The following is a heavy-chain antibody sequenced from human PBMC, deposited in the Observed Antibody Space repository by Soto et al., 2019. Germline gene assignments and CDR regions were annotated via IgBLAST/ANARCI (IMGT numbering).Heavy chain of an antibody. CDR2: FDPEDGET. CDR1: GYTLTELS. D-gene: IGHD3-10*01. J-gene: IGHJ6*02. V-gene: IGHV1-24*01. Sequence: ASVKVSCKVAGYTLTELSMHWVRQAPGKGLEWMGGFDPEDGETIYAQKFQGRVTMTEDTSTDTAYMELSSLRSEDTAVYYCAREGATMVRGVIITPYYYYGMDVWGQGTTVTVSS. CDR3: AREGATMVRGVIITPYYYYGMDV.